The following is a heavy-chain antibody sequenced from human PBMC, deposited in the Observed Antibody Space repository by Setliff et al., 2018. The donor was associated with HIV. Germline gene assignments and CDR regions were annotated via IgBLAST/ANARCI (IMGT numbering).Heavy chain of an antibody. CDR1: GYTFTNYA. Sequence: GASVKVSCKASGYTFTNYAMHWVRQAPGQRLEWMGWINAGNDNTKYSHKFQGRVTITRDTSASTAYMELSSLRSEDTAVYYCARVPYDCAYCYFDYWGQGTLVTVPQ. CDR2: INAGNDNT. V-gene: IGHV1-3*01. J-gene: IGHJ4*02. D-gene: IGHD2-21*01. CDR3: ARVPYDCAYCYFDY.